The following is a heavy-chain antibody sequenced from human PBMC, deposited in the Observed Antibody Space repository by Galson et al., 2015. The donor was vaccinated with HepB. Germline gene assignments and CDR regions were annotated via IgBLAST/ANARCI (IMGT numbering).Heavy chain of an antibody. CDR3: ARDVAAAGPGGDY. V-gene: IGHV3-21*01. CDR2: ISSSSSYI. Sequence: SLRLSCAASGFTFSSYSMNWVRQAPGKGLEWVSSISSSSSYIYYADSVKGRFTISRDNAKNSLYLQMNSLRAEDTAVYYCARDVAAAGPGGDYWGQGTLVTVSS. J-gene: IGHJ4*02. D-gene: IGHD6-13*01. CDR1: GFTFSSYS.